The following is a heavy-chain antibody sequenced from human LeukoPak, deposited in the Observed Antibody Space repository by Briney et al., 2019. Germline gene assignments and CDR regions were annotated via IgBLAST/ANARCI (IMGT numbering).Heavy chain of an antibody. CDR1: GFTFSSYA. V-gene: IGHV3-7*01. Sequence: GGSLRLSCAASGFTFSSYAMSWVRQAPGKGLEWEASINPDGNKKYSADSVKGRFTISRDNAENSLYLQMNSLRVEDTAFYYCARDLAYSRLDYWGQGMLVTVSS. CDR2: INPDGNKK. D-gene: IGHD5-18*01. CDR3: ARDLAYSRLDY. J-gene: IGHJ4*02.